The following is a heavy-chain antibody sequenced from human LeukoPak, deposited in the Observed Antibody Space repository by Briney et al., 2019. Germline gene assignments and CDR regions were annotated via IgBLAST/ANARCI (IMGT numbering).Heavy chain of an antibody. D-gene: IGHD3-22*01. CDR1: GLTFSSYW. CDR3: ARHSSGYYHYDY. J-gene: IGHJ4*02. V-gene: IGHV3-74*01. Sequence: GGSLRLSCAASGLTFSSYWMHWVRQAPGKGLGWVARINSDERSTSYADSVKGRFTISRDNSKNTLHLQMNSLRAEDTAVYYCARHSSGYYHYDYWGPGTPVTVAS. CDR2: INSDERST.